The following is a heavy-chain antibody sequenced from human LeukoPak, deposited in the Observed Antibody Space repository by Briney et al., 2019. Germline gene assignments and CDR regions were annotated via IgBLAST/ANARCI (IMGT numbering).Heavy chain of an antibody. D-gene: IGHD1-26*01. CDR1: GFTSSSYA. Sequence: GGSLRLSCAASGFTSSSYAMSWVRHAPGKGLECVSAISCSGGSTYYADSVRGRLTISRDHSKNALYLQMSSLRAEDTAVYYCAKDFPWELLHYWGQGTLVTVSS. J-gene: IGHJ4*02. CDR3: AKDFPWELLHY. CDR2: ISCSGGST. V-gene: IGHV3-23*01.